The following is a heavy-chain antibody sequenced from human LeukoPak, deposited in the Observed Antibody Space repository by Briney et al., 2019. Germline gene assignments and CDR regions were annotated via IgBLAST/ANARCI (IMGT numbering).Heavy chain of an antibody. J-gene: IGHJ4*02. CDR1: GFTFSSYG. Sequence: GGSLRLSCGASGFTFSSYGMHWVRQAPGKGLEWVAFIRYDGSNKYYADSVKGRFTISRDNSKNTLYLQMNSLRAEDTAVYYCAKDGRYDSSGYYVFWGQGTLVTVSS. D-gene: IGHD3-22*01. CDR3: AKDGRYDSSGYYVF. V-gene: IGHV3-30*02. CDR2: IRYDGSNK.